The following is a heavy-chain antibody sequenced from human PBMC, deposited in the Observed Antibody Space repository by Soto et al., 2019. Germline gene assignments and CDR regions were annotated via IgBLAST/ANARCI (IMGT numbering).Heavy chain of an antibody. CDR1: GFTSGTYA. V-gene: IGHV3-23*01. CDR2: ISETSRAA. D-gene: IGHD6-13*01. CDR3: AKDDVTVTLHYSSLSSV. Sequence: EVQLLESGGRLVQPGGSLTVSCAASGFTSGTYAITWVRQAPGKGLQWVSAISETSRAAYYADSVRGRFIISRDISKSTVHLQMNSLRAEDTAVYYCAKDDVTVTLHYSSLSSVWSQGTVVTVSS. J-gene: IGHJ3*01.